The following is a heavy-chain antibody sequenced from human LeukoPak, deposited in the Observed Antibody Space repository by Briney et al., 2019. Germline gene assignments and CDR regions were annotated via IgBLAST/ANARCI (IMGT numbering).Heavy chain of an antibody. V-gene: IGHV3-23*01. CDR1: GFTFSSYA. Sequence: GGSLRLSCAASGFTFSSYAMSWVRQAPGKGLEWVSSASGSGGSTYYADSVKGRFTISRDNSKNTLYLQMNSLRAEDTAVYYCATSWGPDTSAFRWGRDGMDVWGQGTTVIVS. J-gene: IGHJ6*02. CDR3: ATSWGPDTSAFRWGRDGMDV. D-gene: IGHD3-16*01. CDR2: ASGSGGST.